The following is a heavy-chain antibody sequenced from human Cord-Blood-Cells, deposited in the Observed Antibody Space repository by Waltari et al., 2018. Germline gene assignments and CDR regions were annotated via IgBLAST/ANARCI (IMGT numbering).Heavy chain of an antibody. CDR2: MNPDSGNT. CDR1: GYTFTSYD. Sequence: QVQLVQSGAEVKKPGASVKVSCKASGYTFTSYDINWVRQATGQGLEWMGWMNPDSGNTGYEQKFQVRVTITGNTSISTAYMGLSSLRAEDTAVYYCARVRTATSYLDYWGQGTLVTVSS. CDR3: ARVRTATSYLDY. V-gene: IGHV1-8*03. D-gene: IGHD1-1*01. J-gene: IGHJ4*02.